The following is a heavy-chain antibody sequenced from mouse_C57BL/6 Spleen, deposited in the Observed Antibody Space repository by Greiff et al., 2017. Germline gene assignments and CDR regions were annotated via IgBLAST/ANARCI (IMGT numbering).Heavy chain of an antibody. J-gene: IGHJ1*03. Sequence: QVTLKVSGPGILQPSQTLSLTCSFSGFSLSTFGMGVGWIRQPSGKGLEWLAHIWWDDDKYYNPALKSRLTISKDTSKNQVFLKIANVDTADTATYYCARERNYYDYPWRYFDVWGTGTTVTVSS. CDR3: ARERNYYDYPWRYFDV. CDR2: IWWDDDK. CDR1: GFSLSTFGMG. V-gene: IGHV8-8*01. D-gene: IGHD2-4*01.